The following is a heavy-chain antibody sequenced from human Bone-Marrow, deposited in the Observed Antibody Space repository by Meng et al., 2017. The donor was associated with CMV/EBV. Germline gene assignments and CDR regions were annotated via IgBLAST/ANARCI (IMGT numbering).Heavy chain of an antibody. Sequence: GGSLKISCAASGFTFSSYSMNWVRQAPGKGLEWVSSISSSRGYIYYADSVKGRFTISRDNAKNSLYLQMNSLRAEDTALYYCARDRTTPRRSLDVWGQGTTVTVSS. D-gene: IGHD3-10*01. CDR3: ARDRTTPRRSLDV. J-gene: IGHJ6*02. V-gene: IGHV3-21*01. CDR1: GFTFSSYS. CDR2: ISSSRGYI.